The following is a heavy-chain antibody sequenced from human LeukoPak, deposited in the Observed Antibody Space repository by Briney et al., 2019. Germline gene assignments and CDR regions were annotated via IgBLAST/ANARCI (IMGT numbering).Heavy chain of an antibody. Sequence: PEGSLRLSCAASGFTFSSYEMKWVRQAPGKGLEWVSYISSSGSTIYYADSVKGRFTISRDNAKNTLYLQMNSLRAEDTAVYYCARDGYDSSGYLFDYWGQGTLVTVSS. J-gene: IGHJ4*02. CDR2: ISSSGSTI. CDR1: GFTFSSYE. CDR3: ARDGYDSSGYLFDY. V-gene: IGHV3-48*03. D-gene: IGHD3-22*01.